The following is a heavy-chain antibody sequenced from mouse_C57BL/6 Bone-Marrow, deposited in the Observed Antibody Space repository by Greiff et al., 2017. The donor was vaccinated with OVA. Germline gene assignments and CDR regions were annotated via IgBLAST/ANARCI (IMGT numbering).Heavy chain of an antibody. CDR3: AREGVYYYGSPWFAY. CDR1: GYTFTSYG. V-gene: IGHV1-81*01. D-gene: IGHD1-1*01. Sequence: VQLQQSGAKLARPGASVKLSCKASGYTFTSYGISWVKQRTGQGLEWIGEIYPRSGNTYYNEKFKGKATLTADKSSSTAYMELRSLTSEDSAVYFCAREGVYYYGSPWFAYWGQGTLVTVSA. CDR2: IYPRSGNT. J-gene: IGHJ3*01.